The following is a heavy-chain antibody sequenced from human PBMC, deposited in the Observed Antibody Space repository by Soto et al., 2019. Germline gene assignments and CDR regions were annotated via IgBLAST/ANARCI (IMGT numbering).Heavy chain of an antibody. CDR2: IIPMFDTA. CDR3: ARSLTYYYETSGYYLGNI. CDR1: GGTFSSYA. D-gene: IGHD3-22*01. J-gene: IGHJ4*02. Sequence: QVQLGQSGAEVKKPGSSVKVSCKASGGTFSSYAFSWVRQAPGQGLEWMGGIIPMFDTANYAQKFQDRVTISADESTSTAYMELSSLTSEDTAVYYCARSLTYYYETSGYYLGNIWGQGTLVTVSS. V-gene: IGHV1-69*01.